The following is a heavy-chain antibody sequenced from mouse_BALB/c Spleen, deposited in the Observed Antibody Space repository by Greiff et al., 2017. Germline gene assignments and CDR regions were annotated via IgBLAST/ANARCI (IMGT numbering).Heavy chain of an antibody. Sequence: VQLKESGPELVKPGASVKISCKASGYSFTGYFMNWVMQSHGKSLEWIGRINPYNGDTFYNQKFKGKATLTVDKSSSTAHMELRSLASEDSAVYYCARWLLRGAMDYWGQGTSVTVSS. CDR1: GYSFTGYF. CDR3: ARWLLRGAMDY. J-gene: IGHJ4*01. CDR2: INPYNGDT. V-gene: IGHV1-20*02. D-gene: IGHD2-3*01.